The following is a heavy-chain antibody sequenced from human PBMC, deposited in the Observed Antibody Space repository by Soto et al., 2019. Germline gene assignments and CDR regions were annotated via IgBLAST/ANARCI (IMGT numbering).Heavy chain of an antibody. V-gene: IGHV1-69*13. J-gene: IGHJ4*02. CDR3: ASDLWFGDPARDY. CDR1: GGTFSSYA. Sequence: SVKVSCKASGGTFSSYAISWVRQAPGQGLEWMGGIIPIFGTANYAQKFQGRVTITADESTSTAYMELSSLRSEDTAVYYCASDLWFGDPARDYWGQGTLVTVSS. CDR2: IIPIFGTA. D-gene: IGHD3-10*01.